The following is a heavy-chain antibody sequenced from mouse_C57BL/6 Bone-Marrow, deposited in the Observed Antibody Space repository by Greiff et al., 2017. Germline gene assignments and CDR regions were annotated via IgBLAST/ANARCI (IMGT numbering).Heavy chain of an antibody. J-gene: IGHJ4*01. CDR1: GYTFTSYW. V-gene: IGHV1-55*01. CDR2: IYPGSGST. Sequence: QVQLQQPGAELVKPGASVKMSCKASGYTFTSYWITWVKQRPGQGLEWIGDIYPGSGSTNYNEKFKSKATLTVDTSSSTAYMQLSSLTSEDSAVYYCARCGGNYDYYAMDYWGQGTSVTVSS. CDR3: ARCGGNYDYYAMDY. D-gene: IGHD2-1*01.